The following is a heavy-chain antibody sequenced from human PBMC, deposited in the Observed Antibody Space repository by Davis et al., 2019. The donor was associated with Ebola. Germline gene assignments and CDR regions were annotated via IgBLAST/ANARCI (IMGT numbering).Heavy chain of an antibody. CDR2: INWNGGST. V-gene: IGHV3-20*04. J-gene: IGHJ6*02. CDR1: GFTFDDYG. Sequence: GGSLRLSCAASGFTFDDYGMSWVRQAPGKGLEWVSGINWNGGSTGYADSVKGRFTISRDNAKNSLYLQMNSLRAEDTALYYCARGSLGGDYADYYYYGMDVWGQGTTVTVSS. CDR3: ARGSLGGDYADYYYYGMDV. D-gene: IGHD4-17*01.